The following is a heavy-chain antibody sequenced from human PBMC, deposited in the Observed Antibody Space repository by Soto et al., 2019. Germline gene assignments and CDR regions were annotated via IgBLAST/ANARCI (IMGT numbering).Heavy chain of an antibody. CDR2: IYYSGST. CDR3: VRGFYDSGGYSSPFDY. Sequence: SETLSLTCSVCGGTIRSDYWGWIRQPPGKRLEWIGSIYYSGSTNYNPSLKSRVTISVDTSKNQFSLRLSSVTAADTAVYYCVRGFYDSGGYSSPFDYWGQGILVTVSS. J-gene: IGHJ4*02. CDR1: GGTIRSDY. V-gene: IGHV4-59*01. D-gene: IGHD3-22*01.